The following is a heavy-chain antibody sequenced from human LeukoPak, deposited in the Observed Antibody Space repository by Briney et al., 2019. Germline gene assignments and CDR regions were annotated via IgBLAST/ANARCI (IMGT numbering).Heavy chain of an antibody. J-gene: IGHJ2*01. Sequence: SETLSLTCTVSGGSISSYYWSWIRQPAGKGLEWIGRIYISGSTNYNPSLKSRVTMSVDTSKNQFSLKLSSVTAADTAVYYCARGGHSSGWGSPDWYFDLWGRGTLVTVSS. CDR3: ARGGHSSGWGSPDWYFDL. CDR1: GGSISSYY. CDR2: IYISGST. D-gene: IGHD6-19*01. V-gene: IGHV4-4*07.